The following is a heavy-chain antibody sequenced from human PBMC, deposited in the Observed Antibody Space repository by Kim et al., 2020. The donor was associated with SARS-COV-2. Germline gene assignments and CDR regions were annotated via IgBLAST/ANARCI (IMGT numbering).Heavy chain of an antibody. V-gene: IGHV4-34*01. CDR3: ARVSGYSYGYYFDY. J-gene: IGHJ4*02. Sequence: PSLKSRVTISVDTSKNQFSLKLSSVTAADTAVYYCARVSGYSYGYYFDYWGQGTLVTVSS. D-gene: IGHD5-18*01.